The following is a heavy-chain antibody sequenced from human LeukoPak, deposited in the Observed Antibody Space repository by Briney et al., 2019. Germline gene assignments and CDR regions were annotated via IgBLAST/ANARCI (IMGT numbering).Heavy chain of an antibody. J-gene: IGHJ4*02. CDR2: IYYSGST. Sequence: SETLSLTCTVSGGSISSSSYYWGWIRQPPGKGLEWIGSIYYSGSTYYNPSLKSRVTMSVDTSKNQFSLKLSSVTAADTAVYYCASVLGYCSSTSCSTPFDYWGQGTLVTVSS. CDR3: ASVLGYCSSTSCSTPFDY. V-gene: IGHV4-39*01. CDR1: GGSISSSSYY. D-gene: IGHD2-2*01.